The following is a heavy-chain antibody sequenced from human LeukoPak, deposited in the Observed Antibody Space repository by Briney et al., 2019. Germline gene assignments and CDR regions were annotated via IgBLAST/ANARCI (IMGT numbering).Heavy chain of an antibody. V-gene: IGHV3-7*01. CDR3: AGALEYYDFWSGYDAFDI. J-gene: IGHJ3*02. CDR2: IKQDGSEK. CDR1: GFTFSSYW. D-gene: IGHD3-3*01. Sequence: GGSLRLSCAASGFTFSSYWMSWVRQAPGKGLEWVANIKQDGSEKYYEDSVKGRFTISRDNAKNSLYLQMNSLRAEDTAVYYCAGALEYYDFWSGYDAFDIWGQGTMVTVSS.